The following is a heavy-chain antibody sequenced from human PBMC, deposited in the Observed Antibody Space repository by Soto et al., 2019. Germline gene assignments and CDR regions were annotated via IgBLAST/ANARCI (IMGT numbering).Heavy chain of an antibody. CDR1: GFTFSSYA. Sequence: QVQLVESGGGVVQPGRSLRLSCAASGFTFSSYAMHWVRQAPGKGLEWVAVISYDGSNKYYADSVKGRFTISRDNSKNTLYLQMNSLRADDTAVYYCAVTGCCSSTSCPDYWGQGTLVTVSS. D-gene: IGHD2-2*01. CDR3: AVTGCCSSTSCPDY. V-gene: IGHV3-30-3*01. CDR2: ISYDGSNK. J-gene: IGHJ4*02.